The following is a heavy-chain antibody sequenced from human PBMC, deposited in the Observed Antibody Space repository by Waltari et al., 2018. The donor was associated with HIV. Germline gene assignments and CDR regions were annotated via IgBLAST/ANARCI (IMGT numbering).Heavy chain of an antibody. V-gene: IGHV4-59*01. CDR2: IYNTEHT. D-gene: IGHD3-10*01. CDR1: GDSITTYY. Sequence: QVQLLESGPGLVKASETLSLTCSVSGDSITTYYWGWVRQPPGKGLEWIGYIYNTEHTKYRPSLKILVTISIDRSKNQFSLKLSSVTPADTAVYYCARGGFGNSWTDSYYHYGMDVWGQGTTVTVSS. J-gene: IGHJ6*02. CDR3: ARGGFGNSWTDSYYHYGMDV.